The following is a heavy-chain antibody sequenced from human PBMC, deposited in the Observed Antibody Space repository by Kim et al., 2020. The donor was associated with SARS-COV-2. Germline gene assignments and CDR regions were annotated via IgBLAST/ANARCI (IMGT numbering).Heavy chain of an antibody. J-gene: IGHJ5*01. CDR1: GGSISSNY. CDR2: VYYSGST. Sequence: SETLSLTCTVSGGSISSNYCSWIRQPPGKGMEWIGYVYYSGSTNYNHSPKIRVTITVATSKNQFSLSLSSGSVTDTAASYCSGPTQTMVRSVRGQNW. D-gene: IGHD3-10*01. V-gene: IGHV4-59*01. CDR3: SGPTQTMVRSVRGQNW.